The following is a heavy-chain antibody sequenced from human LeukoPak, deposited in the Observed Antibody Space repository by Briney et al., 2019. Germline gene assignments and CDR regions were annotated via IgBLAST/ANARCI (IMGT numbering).Heavy chain of an antibody. CDR2: ICAYNGNT. D-gene: IGHD6-13*01. CDR1: GYTFTSYG. Sequence: ASVKVSCKASGYTFTSYGISWVRQAPGQGLEWMGWICAYNGNTNYAQKLQGRVTMTTDTSTSTAYMELRSLRSDDTAVYYCARDPRIAAAGTFSYWGQGTLVTVSS. CDR3: ARDPRIAAAGTFSY. V-gene: IGHV1-18*01. J-gene: IGHJ4*02.